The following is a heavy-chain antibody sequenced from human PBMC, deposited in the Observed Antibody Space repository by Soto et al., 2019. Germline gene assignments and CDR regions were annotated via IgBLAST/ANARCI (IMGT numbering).Heavy chain of an antibody. V-gene: IGHV1-69*01. CDR1: GDTLNSYT. CDR2: ISPPFAAA. CDR3: ATLAGYSSESFFVDS. Sequence: QVQLVQSGAEVKRPGSSVTVSCTTSGDTLNSYTMSWVRQAPGQGLEWMGGISPPFAAANYAQKFQARVTITADASANRAYMAMTSVRSYDTAVYYCATLAGYSSESFFVDSWGQGSRV. D-gene: IGHD6-13*01. J-gene: IGHJ5*01.